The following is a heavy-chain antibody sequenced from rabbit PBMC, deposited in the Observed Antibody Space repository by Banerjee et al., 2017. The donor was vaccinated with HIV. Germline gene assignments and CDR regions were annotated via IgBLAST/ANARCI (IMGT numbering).Heavy chain of an antibody. V-gene: IGHV1S45*01. Sequence: QEQLKETGGGLVQPGGSLTLTCKASGFSLSSYAMCWVRQAPGKGLEWIACIYGGSSGSTYYASWAKGRFTISKTSSTTVTLQLNSLTAADTATYFCARAGNSDYTYFNLWGQGTLVTVS. CDR2: IYGGSSGST. J-gene: IGHJ4*01. CDR3: ARAGNSDYTYFNL. CDR1: GFSLSSYA. D-gene: IGHD8-1*01.